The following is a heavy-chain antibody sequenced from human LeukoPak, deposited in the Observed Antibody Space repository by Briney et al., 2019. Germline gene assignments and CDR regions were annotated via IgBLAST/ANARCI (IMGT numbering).Heavy chain of an antibody. CDR1: GFTFSSYA. CDR2: ISYDGSNK. Sequence: GGSLRLSCAASGFTFSSYAMHWVRQAPGKGLEWVAVISYDGSNKYYADSVKGRFTISRDNSKNTLYLQMNSLRAEDTAVYYCARGRYSSSWYYFDYWGQGTLVTVSS. V-gene: IGHV3-30-3*01. D-gene: IGHD6-13*01. J-gene: IGHJ4*02. CDR3: ARGRYSSSWYYFDY.